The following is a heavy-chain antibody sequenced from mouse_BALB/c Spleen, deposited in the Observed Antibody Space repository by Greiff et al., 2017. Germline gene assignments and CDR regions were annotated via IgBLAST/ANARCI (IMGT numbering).Heavy chain of an antibody. D-gene: IGHD4-1*01. CDR2: ISSGGST. V-gene: IGHV5-6-5*01. CDR1: GFTFRSYA. CDR3: ARAWDWDAMDY. Sequence: EVQGVESGGGLVKPGGSLKLSCAASGFTFRSYAMSWVRQTPEKRLEWVASISSGGSTYYPDSVKGRFTISRDNARNILYLQMSSLRSEDTAMYYCARAWDWDAMDYWGQGTSVTVSS. J-gene: IGHJ4*01.